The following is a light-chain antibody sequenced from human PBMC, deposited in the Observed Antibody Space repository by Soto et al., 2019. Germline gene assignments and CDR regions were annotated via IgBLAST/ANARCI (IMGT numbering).Light chain of an antibody. V-gene: IGKV2-28*01. CDR1: QSLLHSNGYNY. CDR3: MQALQTPLT. Sequence: DIVMTQSPLSLPVTPGEPASISCRSSQSLLHSNGYNYLDWYLQKPGQSPQVLIYLGSNRASGVPDRFSGSGSGTDFTLKISRVEAEDVGNYYCMQALQTPLTFGGGTRVDIK. J-gene: IGKJ4*01. CDR2: LGS.